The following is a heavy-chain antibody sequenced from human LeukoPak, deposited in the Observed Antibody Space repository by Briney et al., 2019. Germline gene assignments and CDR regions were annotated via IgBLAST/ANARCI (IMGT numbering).Heavy chain of an antibody. J-gene: IGHJ4*02. CDR2: IYPGDSDI. CDR1: GSSFTTYW. V-gene: IGHV5-51*01. CDR3: ARRGTAMGTYYFDY. Sequence: GASLKISFNTAGSSFTTYWISCYRRRPGKTLQSMGIIYPGDSDIRYSPPFQGQVTISADKSISTAYLQWSSLKASDTAMYYCARRGTAMGTYYFDYWVQGTLVTVSS. D-gene: IGHD5-18*01.